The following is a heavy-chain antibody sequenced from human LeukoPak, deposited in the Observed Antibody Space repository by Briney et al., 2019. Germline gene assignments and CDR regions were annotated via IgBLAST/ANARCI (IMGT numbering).Heavy chain of an antibody. V-gene: IGHV4-59*01. J-gene: IGHJ4*02. D-gene: IGHD4-23*01. Sequence: SETLSLTCTVSGGSISSYYWSWIRQPPGKGLEWIGYIYYSGSTNYNPSLKSRVTISVDTSKNQFSLKLSSVTAADTAVYYCARGSDYGGNEFDYWGQGTLVTVSS. CDR2: IYYSGST. CDR1: GGSISSYY. CDR3: ARGSDYGGNEFDY.